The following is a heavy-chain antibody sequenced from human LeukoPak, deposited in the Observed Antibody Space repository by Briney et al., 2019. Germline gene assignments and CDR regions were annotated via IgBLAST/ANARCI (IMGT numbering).Heavy chain of an antibody. V-gene: IGHV3-33*01. J-gene: IGHJ4*02. CDR1: GFTFSSYN. D-gene: IGHD1-26*01. Sequence: HPGGPLRLSCAASGFTFSSYNMHWVRQAPGKGLEWVAVIWYDGSNKYCADSVKGRFTISRDNSKNTLYLQMNSLRAEDTAVYFCARDLGGSYGYFDYWGQGTLVTVSS. CDR3: ARDLGGSYGYFDY. CDR2: IWYDGSNK.